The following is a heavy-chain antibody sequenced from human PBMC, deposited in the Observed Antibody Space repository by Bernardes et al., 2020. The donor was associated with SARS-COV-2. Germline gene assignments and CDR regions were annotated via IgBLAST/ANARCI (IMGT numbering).Heavy chain of an antibody. CDR1: GYTFTSYG. D-gene: IGHD2-15*01. Sequence: ASVKVSCKASGYTFTSYGISWVRQAPGQGLEWMGWISAYHGNTNYAQKLQGRVTMTTDTSTSTAYMELRSLRSDDTGGYYCARIRDIVVVVAAEHDYWGQGTLVTVST. CDR3: ARIRDIVVVVAAEHDY. V-gene: IGHV1-18*01. CDR2: ISAYHGNT. J-gene: IGHJ4*02.